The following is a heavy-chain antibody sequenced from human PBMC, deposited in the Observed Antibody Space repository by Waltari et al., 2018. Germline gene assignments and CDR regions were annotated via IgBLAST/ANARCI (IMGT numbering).Heavy chain of an antibody. Sequence: QVQLQQWGAGLLKPSETLSLPCAVYGGSFSGYYWSWIRQPPGKGLEWIGEINHSGSTNYNPSLKSRVTISVDTSKNQFSLKLSSVTAADTAVYYCARGGDTPFDYWGQGTLVTVSS. V-gene: IGHV4-34*01. D-gene: IGHD2-21*01. J-gene: IGHJ4*02. CDR1: GGSFSGYY. CDR3: ARGGDTPFDY. CDR2: INHSGST.